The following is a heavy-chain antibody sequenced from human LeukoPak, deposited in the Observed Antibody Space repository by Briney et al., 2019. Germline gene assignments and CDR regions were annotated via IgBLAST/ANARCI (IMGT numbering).Heavy chain of an antibody. Sequence: GTSLRLSCAASGFTFSSYGMHWVRQAPGKGLEWVAVISYDGSNKYYADSVKGRFTISRDNSKNTLYLQMNSLRAEDTAVYYCARDHTMVRGVNDYWGQGTLVTVSS. CDR3: ARDHTMVRGVNDY. V-gene: IGHV3-30*03. CDR1: GFTFSSYG. CDR2: ISYDGSNK. J-gene: IGHJ4*02. D-gene: IGHD3-10*01.